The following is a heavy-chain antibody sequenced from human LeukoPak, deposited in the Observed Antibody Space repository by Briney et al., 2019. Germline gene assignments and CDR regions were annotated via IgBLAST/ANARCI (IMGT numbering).Heavy chain of an antibody. J-gene: IGHJ4*02. CDR3: AKKGYYDGSGYYMYYFDH. Sequence: GGSLRLSCAASGFTFSNYAMSWVRQAPGKGLEWVSSISSSGGSTYYADSVKGQFTISRDSSKNTLYLQMNSLRAEDTAVYYCAKKGYYDGSGYYMYYFDHWGQGTLVTVSS. D-gene: IGHD3-22*01. CDR1: GFTFSNYA. CDR2: ISSSGGST. V-gene: IGHV3-23*01.